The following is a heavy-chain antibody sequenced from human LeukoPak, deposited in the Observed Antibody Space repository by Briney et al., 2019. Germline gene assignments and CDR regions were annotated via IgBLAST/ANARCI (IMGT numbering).Heavy chain of an antibody. CDR1: GFTFSDYY. CDR3: ARGITVTQR. V-gene: IGHV3-11*04. D-gene: IGHD4-17*01. Sequence: GGSLRLSCAASGFTFSDYYMSWIRQAPGKGLEWVSYISSGGAIYYADSVKGRFTISRDNAKNSLDLQMNSLRAEDTAVYYCARGITVTQRWGQGTLVTVSS. CDR2: ISSGGAI. J-gene: IGHJ1*01.